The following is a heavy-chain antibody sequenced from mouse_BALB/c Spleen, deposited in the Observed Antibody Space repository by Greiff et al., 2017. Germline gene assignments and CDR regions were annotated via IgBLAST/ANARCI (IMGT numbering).Heavy chain of an antibody. Sequence: QVQLQQSGAELVRPGVSVKISCKGSGYTFTDYAMHWVKQSHAKSLEWIGVISTYYGDASYNQKFKGKATMTVDKSSSTAYMELARLTSEDSAIYYCARRGITTVDWFAYWGQGTLVTVSA. J-gene: IGHJ3*01. V-gene: IGHV1S137*01. CDR3: ARRGITTVDWFAY. D-gene: IGHD1-1*01. CDR1: GYTFTDYA. CDR2: ISTYYGDA.